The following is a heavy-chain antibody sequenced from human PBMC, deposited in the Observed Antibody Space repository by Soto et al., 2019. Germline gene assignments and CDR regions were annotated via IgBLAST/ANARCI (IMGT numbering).Heavy chain of an antibody. J-gene: IGHJ4*02. CDR3: AKDHGDYDNYFDY. D-gene: IGHD4-17*01. V-gene: IGHV3-23*01. CDR2: ISDSGVST. Sequence: EVQLLESGGDLVQPGGSLRLSCAASGFTFDNYAMIWVRQAPGKGLEWVSGISDSGVSTYYADSVKGRFTISRDNSKNTVYLQMNILRAEDTALYYCAKDHGDYDNYFDYWGQGTLVTVSS. CDR1: GFTFDNYA.